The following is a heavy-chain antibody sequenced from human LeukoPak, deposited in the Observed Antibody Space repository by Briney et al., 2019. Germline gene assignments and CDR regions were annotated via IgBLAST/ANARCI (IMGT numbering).Heavy chain of an antibody. Sequence: AASVKVSCKASGYSFSSFAISWVRQAPGQGLEWMGWISVYNGNINYAQKLQGRVTMTTDTSTSTAYMELRSLRSDDTAVYYCARDQAKATGTTLGYWGQGTLVTVSS. CDR1: GYSFSSFA. J-gene: IGHJ4*02. D-gene: IGHD1-1*01. CDR3: ARDQAKATGTTLGY. CDR2: ISVYNGNI. V-gene: IGHV1-18*01.